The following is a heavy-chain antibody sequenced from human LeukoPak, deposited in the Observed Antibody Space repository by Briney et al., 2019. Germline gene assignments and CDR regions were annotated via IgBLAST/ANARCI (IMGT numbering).Heavy chain of an antibody. J-gene: IGHJ4*02. CDR3: ARGIAIGYCSGGSCYPFDY. D-gene: IGHD2-15*01. V-gene: IGHV4-34*01. Sequence: SETLSLTCTVNGGSFSDYYWTWIRQPPGKGLEWIGEINHGGSTNYNPSLKSRVTMSVDTSKNQFSLKLSFVTAADTAVYYCARGIAIGYCSGGSCYPFDYWGQGTQATVSS. CDR2: INHGGST. CDR1: GGSFSDYY.